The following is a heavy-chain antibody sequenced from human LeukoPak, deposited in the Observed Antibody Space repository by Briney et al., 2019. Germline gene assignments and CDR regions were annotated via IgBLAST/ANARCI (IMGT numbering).Heavy chain of an antibody. J-gene: IGHJ6*03. CDR2: ISYSGTI. Sequence: SQTLSLTCTVSGASISSGDYYWTWIRQPPGKGLEWIGYISYSGTIYYNPSLKGRVTISIDTSENQFSLNLTSVTAADTAVYYCARHLNYYYYYYMDVWGTGTTVTVSS. V-gene: IGHV4-30-4*01. CDR1: GASISSGDYY. CDR3: ARHLNYYYYYYMDV.